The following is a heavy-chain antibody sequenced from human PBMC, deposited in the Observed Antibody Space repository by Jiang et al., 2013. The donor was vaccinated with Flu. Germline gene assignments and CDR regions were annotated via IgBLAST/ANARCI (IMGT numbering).Heavy chain of an antibody. Sequence: LLKPSETLSLTCTVSGGSISSYYWSWIRQPPGKGLEWIGYIYYSGSTNYNPSLKSRVTISVDTSKNQFSLKLSSVTAADTAVYYCARTYSNYGMDVWGKGTTVTVSS. D-gene: IGHD4-11*01. J-gene: IGHJ6*04. V-gene: IGHV4-59*08. CDR3: ARTYSNYGMDV. CDR2: IYYSGST. CDR1: GGSISSYY.